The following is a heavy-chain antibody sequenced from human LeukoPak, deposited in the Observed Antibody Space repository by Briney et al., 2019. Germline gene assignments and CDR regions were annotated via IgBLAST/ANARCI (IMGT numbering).Heavy chain of an antibody. V-gene: IGHV3-30*02. D-gene: IGHD3-10*01. CDR2: IRYDGSNK. Sequence: GGSLRLSCAASGFTFSSYGMHWVRQAPGKGLEWVAFIRYDGSNKYYADSGKGRFTISRDNSKNTLYLQMNSLRAEDTAVYYCAKLYGSGDSHGASLDYWGQGTLVTVSS. CDR1: GFTFSSYG. CDR3: AKLYGSGDSHGASLDY. J-gene: IGHJ4*02.